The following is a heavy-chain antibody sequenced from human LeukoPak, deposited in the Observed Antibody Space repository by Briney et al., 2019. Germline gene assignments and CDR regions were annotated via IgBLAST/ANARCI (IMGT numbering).Heavy chain of an antibody. J-gene: IGHJ1*01. CDR2: ISFDGDNE. CDR1: GFTFSNYA. Sequence: GGSLRLSCATSGFTFSNYAIHWVRQAPGKGLEWVADISFDGDNEYYADSVRGRFMIARDNSKSTVYLQMNSPTIEDTAVYYCAREPSGNFGQLVSSAEYFQHWGQGTRVTVSS. CDR3: AREPSGNFGQLVSSAEYFQH. V-gene: IGHV3-30-3*01. D-gene: IGHD5/OR15-5a*01.